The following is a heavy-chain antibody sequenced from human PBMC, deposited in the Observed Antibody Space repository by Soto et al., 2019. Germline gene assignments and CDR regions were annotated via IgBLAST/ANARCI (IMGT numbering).Heavy chain of an antibody. CDR1: GGTFGNTA. V-gene: IGHV1-69*12. CDR2: IVPLFGTA. Sequence: QVQLVQYGAEVKEPGSSVNVSCKTSGGTFGNTAVTWVRQVPGQGLEWIGGIVPLFGTANYAQKFRGRVMIPADESTSTAYMDLSSLRSDDTAIYYCARDGDPGYSFWSGPLGGGRFDTWGQGTRVTVSS. J-gene: IGHJ5*02. D-gene: IGHD3-3*01. CDR3: ARDGDPGYSFWSGPLGGGRFDT.